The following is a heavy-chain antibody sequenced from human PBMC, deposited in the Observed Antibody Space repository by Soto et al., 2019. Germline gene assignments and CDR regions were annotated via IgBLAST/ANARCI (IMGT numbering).Heavy chain of an antibody. CDR1: GGSFSGYY. V-gene: IGHV4-34*01. J-gene: IGHJ5*02. CDR3: ASTPIVVVVAATPAHRWFDP. D-gene: IGHD2-15*01. CDR2: INHSGST. Sequence: SETLSLTCAVYGGSFSGYYWSWIRQPPGKGLEWIGEINHSGSTNYNPSLKSRVTISVDTSKNQFSLKLSSVTAADTAVYYCASTPIVVVVAATPAHRWFDPWGQGTLVTVSS.